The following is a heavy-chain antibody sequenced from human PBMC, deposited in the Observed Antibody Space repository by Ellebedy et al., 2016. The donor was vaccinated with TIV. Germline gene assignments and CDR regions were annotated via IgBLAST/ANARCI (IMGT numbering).Heavy chain of an antibody. CDR2: IYPGDSEP. CDR1: GTSFTNYW. CDR3: ARRSVISRSLDS. Sequence: GESLKISCQGSGTSFTNYWIAWVRQTPGSGLQFMWIIYPGDSEPRYSPSFQGHVTISADKSNSTVYLQWSSLTAADTAMYYCARRSVISRSLDSWGQGTLVTVSS. J-gene: IGHJ4*02. V-gene: IGHV5-51*01. D-gene: IGHD4-23*01.